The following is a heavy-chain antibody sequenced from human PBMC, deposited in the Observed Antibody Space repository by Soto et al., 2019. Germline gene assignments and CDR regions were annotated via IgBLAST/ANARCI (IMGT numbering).Heavy chain of an antibody. J-gene: IGHJ6*03. V-gene: IGHV3-23*01. CDR1: GFTFSSYA. CDR3: AKFPNADIRSGYYPHYHYYYMDV. Sequence: GGSLRLSCAASGFTFSSYAMSWVRQAPGKGLEWVSTISGSGGSTYFADSVKGRFAISRDNSKNTLYLQLSSLRAEDTAVYHCAKFPNADIRSGYYPHYHYYYMDVWGKGTTVTVSS. D-gene: IGHD3-3*01. CDR2: ISGSGGST.